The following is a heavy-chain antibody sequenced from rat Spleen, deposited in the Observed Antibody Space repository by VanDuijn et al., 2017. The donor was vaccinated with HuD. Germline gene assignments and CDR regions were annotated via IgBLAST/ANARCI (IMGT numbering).Heavy chain of an antibody. Sequence: EVQLAETGGGLVQPGRSLKLSCVASGFTFSNYWMYWVRQAPGKGLEWVSSISADGVNTYYPDSVKGRFTISRDNDKSTLHLQMNSLTSEDTATYYCTRGSLGSGRLNWFVYWGQGTRVTVSS. V-gene: IGHV5-58*01. CDR3: TRGSLGSGRLNWFVY. J-gene: IGHJ3*01. CDR2: ISADGVNT. CDR1: GFTFSNYW. D-gene: IGHD4-6*01.